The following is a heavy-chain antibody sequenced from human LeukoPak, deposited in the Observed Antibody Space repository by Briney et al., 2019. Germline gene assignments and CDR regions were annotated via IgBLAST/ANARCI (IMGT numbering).Heavy chain of an antibody. Sequence: ASVKVSCKASGYTFTSYGISWVRQAPGQGLEWMGWISAYNGSTNYAQKLQGRVTMTTDTSTSTAYMELRSLRSDDTAVYYCARAGYQLLYNWFDPWGQGTLVTVSS. CDR2: ISAYNGST. CDR3: ARAGYQLLYNWFDP. D-gene: IGHD2-2*01. CDR1: GYTFTSYG. V-gene: IGHV1-18*01. J-gene: IGHJ5*02.